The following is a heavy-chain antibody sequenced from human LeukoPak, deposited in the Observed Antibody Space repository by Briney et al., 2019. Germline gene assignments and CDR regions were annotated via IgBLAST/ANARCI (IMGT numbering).Heavy chain of an antibody. Sequence: RGGPLIFCAAPGFIFFIDCNRCGRRAPGEGGGWGSSFRGMGGGTYYAASLKGRFTISRDNSKNTLYLQMNSLRAEDTAVYYCAKEDGYGAKNYWGQGTLVTVSS. CDR2: FRGMGGGT. CDR3: AKEDGYGAKNY. V-gene: IGHV3-23*01. CDR1: GFIFFIDC. D-gene: IGHD5-24*01. J-gene: IGHJ4*02.